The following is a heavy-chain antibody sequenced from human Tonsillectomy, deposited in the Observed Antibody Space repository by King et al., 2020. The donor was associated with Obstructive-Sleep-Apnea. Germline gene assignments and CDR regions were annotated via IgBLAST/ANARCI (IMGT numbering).Heavy chain of an antibody. CDR2: INPNNGAT. CDR1: GYTFTDYY. J-gene: IGHJ3*02. Sequence: VQLVESGAEVKRPGASVKVSCTASGYTFTDYYIHWVRQAPGQGLEWLGRINPNNGATDYAQKFQGRVTLTSDTSISTAYMELSSLRSDDTVIYYCTLKGHLPTFEIWGQGTLVSVAS. CDR3: TLKGHLPTFEI. V-gene: IGHV1-2*05.